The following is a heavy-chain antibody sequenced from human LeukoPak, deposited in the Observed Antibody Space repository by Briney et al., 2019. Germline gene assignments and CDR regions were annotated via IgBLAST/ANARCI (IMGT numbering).Heavy chain of an antibody. Sequence: PGGSLRLSCAASGFTFSSYSMNWVRQAPGKGLEWVSSISSSSSYIYYADSVKGRFTISRDNAKNSLYLQMNSLRAKDTAVYYCARDGPYGSGVYYYGMDVWGQGTTVTVSS. CDR1: GFTFSSYS. CDR3: ARDGPYGSGVYYYGMDV. V-gene: IGHV3-21*01. D-gene: IGHD3-10*01. CDR2: ISSSSSYI. J-gene: IGHJ6*02.